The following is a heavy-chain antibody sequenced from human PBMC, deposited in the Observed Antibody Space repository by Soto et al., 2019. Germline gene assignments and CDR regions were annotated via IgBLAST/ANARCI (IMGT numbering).Heavy chain of an antibody. CDR2: IWYDGGTI. D-gene: IGHD3-10*01. J-gene: IGHJ5*02. V-gene: IGHV3-33*01. CDR1: GLSCRAYA. CDR3: ARDLRFGEWGYFDP. Sequence: PGGTLRPSFEAPGLSCRAYAMHAVRQAPGKGPEWVALIWYDGGTIYYGDSVRGRFTISRENSKNMVYLQMNSLRAEDTAIYYCARDLRFGEWGYFDPWGQGT.